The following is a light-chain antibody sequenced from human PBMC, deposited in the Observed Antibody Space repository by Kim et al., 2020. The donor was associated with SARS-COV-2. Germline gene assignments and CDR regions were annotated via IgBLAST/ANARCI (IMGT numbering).Light chain of an antibody. CDR2: NK. CDR3: QSYDSSLRGWV. J-gene: IGLJ3*02. CDR1: SSNIGAGYD. V-gene: IGLV1-40*01. Sequence: QSVLTQPPSVSGAPGQRVSISCTGSSSNIGAGYDVQWYQQLPGTAPKLLIYNKNRPSGVPDRFSGSKSGTSASLAITGLQAEDEADYYCQSYDSSLRGWVFGGGTQLTVL.